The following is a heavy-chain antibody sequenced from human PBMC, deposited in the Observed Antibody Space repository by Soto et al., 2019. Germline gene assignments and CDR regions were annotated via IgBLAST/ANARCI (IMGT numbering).Heavy chain of an antibody. J-gene: IGHJ4*02. CDR1: GGSVSDTSYY. Sequence: QVQLQESGPGLVKPSETLSLTCPVSGGSVSDTSYYWGWIRQPPGKGLEWVATLHLSGSTFFNSSLQCRVITSVDYSNNQFSLTLNSVTAADTAVYYCARRNYPYYFDYWGRGTLVTVSS. D-gene: IGHD1-7*01. CDR2: LHLSGST. CDR3: ARRNYPYYFDY. V-gene: IGHV4-39*01.